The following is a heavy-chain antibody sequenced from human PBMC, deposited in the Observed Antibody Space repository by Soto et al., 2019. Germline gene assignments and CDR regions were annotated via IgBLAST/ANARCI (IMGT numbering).Heavy chain of an antibody. V-gene: IGHV3-30*03. J-gene: IGHJ3*02. CDR1: GFTFDSYG. CDR2: ITYDGSNK. Sequence: QVQLVESGGGAVQPGRSLRLSCAASGFTFDSYGMHWVRQAPGKGLEWVAVITYDGSNKYYGDSVKGRFTTSRDNPKNTLYLQMDSLRAEDTAMYYCARDLRFSSGWRDAFDIWGQGTMVTVST. CDR3: ARDLRFSSGWRDAFDI. D-gene: IGHD6-19*01.